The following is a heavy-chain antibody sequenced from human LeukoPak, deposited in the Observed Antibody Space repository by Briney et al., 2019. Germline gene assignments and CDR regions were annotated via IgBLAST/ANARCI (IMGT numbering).Heavy chain of an antibody. Sequence: ASVKVSCKASGYTFTSYFMHWVRQAPGQGLEWMGIINPSGGSTTYAQKFQGRVTMTRDMSTSTVYMELSSLRSEDTAVYYCGRGAGLSSAWGIIPGYYFDYWGQGTLVTVSS. D-gene: IGHD6-19*01. CDR1: GYTFTSYF. CDR3: GRGAGLSSAWGIIPGYYFDY. CDR2: INPSGGST. J-gene: IGHJ4*02. V-gene: IGHV1-46*01.